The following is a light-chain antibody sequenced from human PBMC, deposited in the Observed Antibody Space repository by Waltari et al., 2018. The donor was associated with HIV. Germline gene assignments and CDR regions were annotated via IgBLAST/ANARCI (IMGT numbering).Light chain of an antibody. V-gene: IGLV2-14*01. Sequence: QSALTQPASVSGSLGQSITISCLRTSSAIPTYVSWYQHHPDNAPRLVIYDANTRPSGIPLRFSGSKSGNTASLTISGLQAEDEADYYCASYTRTSTVVFGGGTKVTVL. CDR2: DAN. CDR1: SSAIPTY. CDR3: ASYTRTSTVV. J-gene: IGLJ3*02.